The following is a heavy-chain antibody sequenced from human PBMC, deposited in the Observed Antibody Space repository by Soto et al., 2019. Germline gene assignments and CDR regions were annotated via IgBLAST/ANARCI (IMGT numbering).Heavy chain of an antibody. CDR1: GGTFSSYT. V-gene: IGHV1-69*08. CDR3: ARDVYCGGDCP. Sequence: QVQLVQSGAEVKKPGSSVKVSCKASGGTFSSYTISWVRQAPGQGLEWMGRIIPILGIANYAQKCQGRVTITEDKSTSTDYMELSSLRSEDTAVYYCARDVYCGGDCPWGQGTLVTVSS. CDR2: IIPILGIA. J-gene: IGHJ5*02. D-gene: IGHD2-21*02.